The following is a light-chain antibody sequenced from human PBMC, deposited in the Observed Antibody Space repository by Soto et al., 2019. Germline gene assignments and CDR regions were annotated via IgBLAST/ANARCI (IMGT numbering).Light chain of an antibody. J-gene: IGKJ1*01. V-gene: IGKV1-9*01. CDR2: DAS. Sequence: IQLTQSPSSLSASVGDRVTITCRASQGISSYLAWYQQKPGKAPKLLIYDASTLQSGVPPRFSGSGSGTEFTLTIRDLQLEDSASYYCQQATRFPQTFGQGTKVDIK. CDR3: QQATRFPQT. CDR1: QGISSY.